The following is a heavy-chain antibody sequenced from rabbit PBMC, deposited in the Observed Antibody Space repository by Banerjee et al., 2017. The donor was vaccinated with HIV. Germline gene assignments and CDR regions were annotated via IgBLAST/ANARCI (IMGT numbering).Heavy chain of an antibody. CDR3: ARYDTYGGVGYANL. D-gene: IGHD6-1*01. CDR2: IYVGSSGST. J-gene: IGHJ4*01. CDR1: GIDFSSSYW. Sequence: QEQLKETGGGLVQPGGTLTLTCKASGIDFSSSYWICWVRQAPGKGLEWIACIYVGSSGSTYYASWVNGRFSISKTSSTTVTLQMTSLTAADTATYFCARYDTYGGVGYANLWGPGTLVTVS. V-gene: IGHV1S45*01.